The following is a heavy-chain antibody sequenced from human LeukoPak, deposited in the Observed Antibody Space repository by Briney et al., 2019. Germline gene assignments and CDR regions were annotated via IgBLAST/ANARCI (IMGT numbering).Heavy chain of an antibody. V-gene: IGHV3-74*01. CDR3: TRDRLYCGGDCLDP. D-gene: IGHD2-21*02. CDR2: INSDGSST. CDR1: GFTFSSYW. Sequence: AGESLRLSCAASGFTFSSYWMHWVRQAPGKGLVWVSRINSDGSSTSYADSVKGRFTISRDNAKNTLYLQMNSLRAEDTAVYYCTRDRLYCGGDCLDPWGQGTLVTVSS. J-gene: IGHJ5*02.